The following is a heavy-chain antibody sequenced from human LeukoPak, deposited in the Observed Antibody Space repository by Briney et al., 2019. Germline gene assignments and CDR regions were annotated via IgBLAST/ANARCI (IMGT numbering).Heavy chain of an antibody. J-gene: IGHJ4*02. V-gene: IGHV3-66*02. Sequence: PGGSLRLSCAASGFTVSNNYMSWVRQAPGKGLEWVSVIYSGDNIYYVESVKGRFTISRDNSKNTLFLQMNRLRAEDTAVYYCAGRRVLDASFDYWGQGTLVTVSS. CDR1: GFTVSNNY. D-gene: IGHD3-16*01. CDR2: IYSGDNI. CDR3: AGRRVLDASFDY.